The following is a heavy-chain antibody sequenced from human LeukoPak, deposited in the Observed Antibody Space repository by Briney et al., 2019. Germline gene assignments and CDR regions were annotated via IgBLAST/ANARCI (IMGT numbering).Heavy chain of an antibody. CDR2: ISWNSGSI. J-gene: IGHJ4*02. CDR1: GFTFDDYA. CDR3: AKSTYDGTPADY. V-gene: IGHV3-9*01. Sequence: YPGGSLRLSCAASGFTFDDYAMHWVRQAPGKGLEWVSGISWNSGSIGYADSVKGRFTISRDNAKNSLYLQMNSLRAEDTALYYCAKSTYDGTPADYWSQGTLVTVSS. D-gene: IGHD3-3*01.